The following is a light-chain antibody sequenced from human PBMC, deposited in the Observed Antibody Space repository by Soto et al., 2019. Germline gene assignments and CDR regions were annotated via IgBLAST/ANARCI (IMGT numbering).Light chain of an antibody. CDR3: QQYKDWPLT. Sequence: ELVMTQSPATLSVSPGERATLSCRASQSVSSYLGWYQQKPGQAPRLLIYGASTRATGISARFSGSGSGTELTITISSLQSEDFAVYYCQQYKDWPLTFGGGTKVDIK. CDR1: QSVSSY. J-gene: IGKJ4*01. CDR2: GAS. V-gene: IGKV3-15*01.